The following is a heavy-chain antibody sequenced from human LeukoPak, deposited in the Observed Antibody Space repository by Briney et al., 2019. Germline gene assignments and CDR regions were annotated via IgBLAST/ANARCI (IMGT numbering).Heavy chain of an antibody. CDR3: ARGPYIAVAGTGDY. CDR2: INPNSGGT. V-gene: IGHV1-2*02. CDR1: GYTFTSYD. D-gene: IGHD6-19*01. Sequence: ASVKVSCKASGYTFTSYDINWVRQATGQGLEWMGWINPNSGGTNYAQKFQGRVTMTRDTSISTAYMELSRLRSDDTAVYYCARGPYIAVAGTGDYWGQGTLVTVSS. J-gene: IGHJ4*02.